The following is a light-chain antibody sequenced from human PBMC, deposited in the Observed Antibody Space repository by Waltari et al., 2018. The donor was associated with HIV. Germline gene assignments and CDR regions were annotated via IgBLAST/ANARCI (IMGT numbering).Light chain of an antibody. V-gene: IGLV3-21*02. CDR1: DIGSES. J-gene: IGLJ2*01. CDR2: DDR. Sequence: SYVVTQTPSVSVAPGQTARITCAGADIGSESEHWYQQKPGQAPVLVVYDDRDRPSGIPERFTGSNSGNTATLTITRVEAGDEADYYCQVWESGGDIVFFGGGTKLTVL. CDR3: QVWESGGDIVF.